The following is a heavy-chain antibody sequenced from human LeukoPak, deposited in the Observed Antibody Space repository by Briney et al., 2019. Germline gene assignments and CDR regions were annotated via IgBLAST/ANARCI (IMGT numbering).Heavy chain of an antibody. D-gene: IGHD1-20*01. V-gene: IGHV3-33*08. J-gene: IGHJ4*02. CDR3: ARGTNWNYFDH. CDR1: GLTFSSYA. Sequence: GGSLRLSCAFSGLTFSSYAMTWVRQAPGKGLEWVAVIWYDGSNKYYAASVKGRFTISRDNSANTLYLQMNSLRGEDTAVYYCARGTNWNYFDHWGQGTPVTVSS. CDR2: IWYDGSNK.